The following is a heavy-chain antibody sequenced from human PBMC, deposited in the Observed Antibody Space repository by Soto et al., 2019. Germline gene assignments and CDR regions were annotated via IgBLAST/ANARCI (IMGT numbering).Heavy chain of an antibody. CDR2: INPNSGGT. CDR1: GYTFTGYY. CDR3: ARESDSSGYHFDY. Sequence: ASVKVSCKASGYTFTGYYMHWVRQAPGQGLEWMGWINPNSGGTNYAQKFQGWVTMTRDTSISTAYMELSRLRSDDTAVYYCARESDSSGYHFDYWGQGTLVTVSS. D-gene: IGHD3-22*01. V-gene: IGHV1-2*04. J-gene: IGHJ4*02.